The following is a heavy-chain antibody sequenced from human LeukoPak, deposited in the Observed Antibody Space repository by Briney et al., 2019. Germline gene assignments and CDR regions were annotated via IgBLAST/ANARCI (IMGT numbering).Heavy chain of an antibody. D-gene: IGHD2/OR15-2a*01. Sequence: GESLKISCKGSGYSFTSYWIGWVRQMPGKGLEWMGIIYPGDSDTRYSPSFQGQVTISADKSISTAYLQWSSLKASDTAMYYCARHRGFLRASAAYYYYYYMDVWGKGTTVTVSS. CDR1: GYSFTSYW. J-gene: IGHJ6*03. CDR3: ARHRGFLRASAAYYYYYYMDV. CDR2: IYPGDSDT. V-gene: IGHV5-51*01.